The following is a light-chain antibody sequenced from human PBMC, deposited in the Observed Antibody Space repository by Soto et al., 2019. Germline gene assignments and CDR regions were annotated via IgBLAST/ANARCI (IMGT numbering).Light chain of an antibody. Sequence: QFVLTQPPSASGTPGQRVTISCSGSSSNIGSNTVNWYQQLPGTAPKLLIYSNNQRPSGVPDRFSGSKSGTSASLAISGLQSEDEADYYCAAWDDSLNGLWVFGGGTKVTVL. CDR2: SNN. CDR1: SSNIGSNT. CDR3: AAWDDSLNGLWV. J-gene: IGLJ3*02. V-gene: IGLV1-44*01.